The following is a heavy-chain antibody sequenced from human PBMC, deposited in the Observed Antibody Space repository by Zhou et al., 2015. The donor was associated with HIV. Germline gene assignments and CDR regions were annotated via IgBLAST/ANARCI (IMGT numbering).Heavy chain of an antibody. CDR1: GFIFRNYW. Sequence: EVQLVESGGGLVQPGGSLRLSCAASGFIFRNYWMHWVRQVPGKGLVWVSRIDNDASRTNYADSVKGRFTISRDNAKSTLYLQMNSLRGDDTAIYYCATGGISHNDGSAYWGWGQGTPVIVSS. CDR3: ATGGISHNDGSAYWG. D-gene: IGHD3-22*01. J-gene: IGHJ1*01. CDR2: IDNDASRT. V-gene: IGHV3-74*01.